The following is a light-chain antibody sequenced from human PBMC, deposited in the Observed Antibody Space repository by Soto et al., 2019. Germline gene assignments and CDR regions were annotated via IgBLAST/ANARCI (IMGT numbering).Light chain of an antibody. J-gene: IGKJ5*01. CDR3: QQYIKWPIT. CDR1: QSVSSN. V-gene: IGKV3-15*01. CDR2: EAS. Sequence: EIVMTQSPGTLSVSPWERATLSCRASQSVSSNLAWYQQKPGQAPRLLISEASTRATGIPARFSGSGSGTEFTLTVSSLQSEDVAVYYCQQYIKWPITFGQGTRLEIK.